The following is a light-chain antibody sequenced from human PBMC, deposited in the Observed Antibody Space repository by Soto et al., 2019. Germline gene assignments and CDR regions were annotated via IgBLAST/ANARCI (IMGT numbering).Light chain of an antibody. J-gene: IGKJ1*01. CDR2: DAS. V-gene: IGKV1-5*01. CDR1: KSISNW. CDR3: QQYSSYAWT. Sequence: DIQVTQSPSTLSASVGDRVTITCRASKSISNWLAWYQQNPGKAPKLLIYDASSVESGVPSRFSGSGSGTEFTLPLSSLQPYEFAIYYCQQYSSYAWTFGQGTKVAIK.